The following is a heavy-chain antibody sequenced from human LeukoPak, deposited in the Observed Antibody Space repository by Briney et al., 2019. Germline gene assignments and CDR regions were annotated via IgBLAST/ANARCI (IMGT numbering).Heavy chain of an antibody. D-gene: IGHD3-9*01. V-gene: IGHV4-59*01. CDR3: ARNTPYYDILTGYPLTRYYFDY. CDR1: GGSISSYY. Sequence: SETLSLTCTVSGGSISSYYWSWVRQPPGKGLEWIGYIYYSGSTNYNPSLKSRVTISVDTSKSQFSLKLSSVTAADTAVYYCARNTPYYDILTGYPLTRYYFDYWGQGTLVTVSS. J-gene: IGHJ4*02. CDR2: IYYSGST.